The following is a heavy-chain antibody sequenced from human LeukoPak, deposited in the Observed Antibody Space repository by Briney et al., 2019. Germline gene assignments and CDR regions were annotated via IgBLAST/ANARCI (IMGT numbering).Heavy chain of an antibody. Sequence: PSETLSLTCTVSGGSITSYYWSWIRQPAGKGLEWIGRIHTSGNTDYNPSLQSRVTMSVDTSKNQFSLKLSSVTAADTAVYYCATTKYFDWSYYFDYWGQGTLVTVSP. D-gene: IGHD3-9*01. CDR3: ATTKYFDWSYYFDY. J-gene: IGHJ4*02. CDR2: IHTSGNT. V-gene: IGHV4-4*07. CDR1: GGSITSYY.